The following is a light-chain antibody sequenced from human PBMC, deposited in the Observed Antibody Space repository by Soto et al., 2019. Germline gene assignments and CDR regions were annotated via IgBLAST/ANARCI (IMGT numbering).Light chain of an antibody. Sequence: QSALTQPASVSGSPGQSITISCTGTSSDVGAYNYVSWYQQHPGKVPKLMIYDVSDRPSEVSNRFSGSKSDNTASLTISGLQAEDEADYYCSSYTTSSTPVVFGGGTKLTVL. CDR1: SSDVGAYNY. V-gene: IGLV2-14*01. CDR2: DVS. J-gene: IGLJ2*01. CDR3: SSYTTSSTPVV.